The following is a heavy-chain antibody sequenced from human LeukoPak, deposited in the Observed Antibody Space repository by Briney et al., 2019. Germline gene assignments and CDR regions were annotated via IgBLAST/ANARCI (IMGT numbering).Heavy chain of an antibody. J-gene: IGHJ4*02. V-gene: IGHV3-23*01. CDR3: AKDVRDEYGDYDY. CDR1: GFTFSNYV. D-gene: IGHD4-17*01. CDR2: ISGSGGST. Sequence: GGSLRLSCAASGFTFSNYVMSWVRQAPGKGLEWVSAISGSGGSTYYADSVKGRFTISRDNSKSTLYLQMNSLRAEDTAVYYCAKDVRDEYGDYDYWGQGTLVTVSS.